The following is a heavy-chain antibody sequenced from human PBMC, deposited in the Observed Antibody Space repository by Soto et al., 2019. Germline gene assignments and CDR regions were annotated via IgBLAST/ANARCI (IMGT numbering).Heavy chain of an antibody. CDR1: GFTFSSYA. D-gene: IGHD1-26*01. V-gene: IGHV3-23*01. CDR3: AHAPGGRYGGGGHY. CDR2: ISGSGGST. Sequence: EVQLLESGGGLVQPGGSLRLSCAASGFTFSSYAMSWVRQAPGKGLEWVSAISGSGGSTYYADSVKGRFTISRDNSKNTLDLQMNSMSAADTAVYDCAHAPGGRYGGGGHYWGQGTLVTVSS. J-gene: IGHJ4*02.